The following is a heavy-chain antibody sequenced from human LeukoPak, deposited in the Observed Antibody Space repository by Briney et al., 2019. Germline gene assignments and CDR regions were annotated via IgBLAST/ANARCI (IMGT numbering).Heavy chain of an antibody. V-gene: IGHV3-23*01. J-gene: IGHJ6*03. Sequence: GGSLRLSCAASGFTFSSYGMSWVRQAPGKGLEWVSAISDSGGSTYYADSVKGRFTISRDNSKNTLYLQMNSLRTDDTAVYYCARVGWTGGYYYYYYYMDVWGKGTTVTISS. CDR2: ISDSGGST. CDR3: ARVGWTGGYYYYYYYMDV. CDR1: GFTFSSYG. D-gene: IGHD3-16*01.